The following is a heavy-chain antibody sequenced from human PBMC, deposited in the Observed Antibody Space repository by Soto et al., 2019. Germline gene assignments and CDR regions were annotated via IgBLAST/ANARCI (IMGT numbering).Heavy chain of an antibody. D-gene: IGHD2-15*01. CDR2: ISSSSSYI. J-gene: IGHJ4*02. CDR3: AKQLGYCSGGSCPFDY. Sequence: ESGGGLVTPGGSLRLSCAASGFTFSSYRMNWVRQPPGKGLEWASSISSSSSYIYYADSVKGRFTISRDNAKNSLYLQMNSLRAEDTAVYYCAKQLGYCSGGSCPFDYWGQGTLVTVSS. CDR1: GFTFSSYR. V-gene: IGHV3-21*01.